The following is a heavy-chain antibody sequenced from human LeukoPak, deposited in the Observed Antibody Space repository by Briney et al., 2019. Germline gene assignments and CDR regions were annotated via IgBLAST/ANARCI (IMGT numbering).Heavy chain of an antibody. CDR1: GYSFTSYW. V-gene: IGHV5-51*01. CDR2: IYPGDSDT. CDR3: TRQSDSSSSRYFDY. J-gene: IGHJ4*02. D-gene: IGHD6-6*01. Sequence: GESLKISCKGSGYSFTSYWIGWVRQMPGKGLEWMGIIYPGDSDTRYSPSFQGQATISADKSISTAYLQWSSLKASDTAMYYCTRQSDSSSSRYFDYWGQGTLVTVSS.